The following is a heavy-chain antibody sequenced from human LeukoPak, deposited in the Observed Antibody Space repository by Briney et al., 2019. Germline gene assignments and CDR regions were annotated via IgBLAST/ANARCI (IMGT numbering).Heavy chain of an antibody. CDR3: ARALGVPAAIPY. CDR2: ISSSSSYI. CDR1: GFTFSSYS. J-gene: IGHJ4*02. Sequence: GGSLRLPCAASGFTFSSYSMNWVRQAPGKGLEWVSSISSSSSYIYYADSVKGRFTISRDNAKNSLYLQMNSLRAEDTAVYYCARALGVPAAIPYWGQGTLVTVSS. D-gene: IGHD2-2*01. V-gene: IGHV3-21*01.